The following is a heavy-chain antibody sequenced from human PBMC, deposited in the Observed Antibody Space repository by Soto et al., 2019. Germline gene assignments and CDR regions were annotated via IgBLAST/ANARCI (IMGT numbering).Heavy chain of an antibody. CDR2: ISGSAGVT. Sequence: EVQLLESGGGLVQPGGSLRLSCTASGFTFSSNAMSWVRQAPGKGLEWVSSISGSAGVTYYADSVKGRFTISRDNSKNGLYLQMNSLRAEDTAVYYCAKDWVSGSSPYWGQGTLVTVSS. CDR3: AKDWVSGSSPY. CDR1: GFTFSSNA. J-gene: IGHJ4*02. V-gene: IGHV3-23*01. D-gene: IGHD2-15*01.